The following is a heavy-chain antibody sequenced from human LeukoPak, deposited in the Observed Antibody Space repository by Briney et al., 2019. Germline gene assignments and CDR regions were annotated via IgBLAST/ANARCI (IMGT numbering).Heavy chain of an antibody. CDR3: AKAPVTSCRGAYCYPFDY. D-gene: IGHD2-21*01. J-gene: IGHJ4*02. CDR1: GFTFSSYA. Sequence: GGSLRLSCAASGFTFSSYAMSWVRQAPGKGLEWVANIKQDGSEKYYVDSVRGRFTISRDSSKNTLYLQMNSLRAEDAAVYYCAKAPVTSCRGAYCYPFDYWGQGTLVTVSS. CDR2: IKQDGSEK. V-gene: IGHV3-7*03.